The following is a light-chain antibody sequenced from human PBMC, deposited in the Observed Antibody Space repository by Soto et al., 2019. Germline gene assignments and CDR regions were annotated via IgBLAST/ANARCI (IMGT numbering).Light chain of an antibody. CDR1: ETVDTSS. V-gene: IGKV3-20*01. Sequence: EIVLTQSPCTLSLSPGEPATLSCRASETVDTSSLGWYQQKPGRAPSLLIYSASSRAIGIPDRFSGSGSGTDFTLTISSLDPEDFAVYFCQQYGSSPRTFGQGTKGDIK. J-gene: IGKJ1*01. CDR2: SAS. CDR3: QQYGSSPRT.